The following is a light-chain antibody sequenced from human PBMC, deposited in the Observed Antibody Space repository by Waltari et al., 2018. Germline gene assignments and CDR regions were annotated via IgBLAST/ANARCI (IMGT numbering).Light chain of an antibody. V-gene: IGKV3-20*01. Sequence: EIVLTQSPGTRSLSPGERATPSSRASQSVDSSNLAWYQQKPGQAPRLLIYGASSRATGIPDRFSGSGSGTDFTLIISRLEPEDFAVYYCQQYGSSPYTFGQGTKLEIK. CDR2: GAS. J-gene: IGKJ2*01. CDR3: QQYGSSPYT. CDR1: QSVDSSN.